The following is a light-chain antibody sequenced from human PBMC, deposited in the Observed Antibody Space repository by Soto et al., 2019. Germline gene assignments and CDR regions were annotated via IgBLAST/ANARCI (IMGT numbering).Light chain of an antibody. Sequence: DIQMTQSPCSLFASVGDRVTITCQASQDIGKSLNWYQQKPGKAPRLLIYDASSLETGVPPRFSGSGSGTDFAFTISSLQPEDIATYYCQKYDNLPLFGQGAKVDIK. J-gene: IGKJ2*01. CDR1: QDIGKS. V-gene: IGKV1-33*01. CDR3: QKYDNLPL. CDR2: DAS.